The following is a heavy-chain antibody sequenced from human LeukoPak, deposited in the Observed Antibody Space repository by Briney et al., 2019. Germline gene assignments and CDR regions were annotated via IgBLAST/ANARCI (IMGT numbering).Heavy chain of an antibody. J-gene: IGHJ4*02. D-gene: IGHD1-26*01. V-gene: IGHV1-18*01. CDR3: ARVASGSYLVD. CDR1: AYSFTSYG. CDR2: INAHNGNT. Sequence: RASVKVSCKASAYSFTSYGISWVRQAPGQGLEWMGWINAHNGNTNYAQKLQGRVTMTTDTSTSTAYMELRSLRSDDTAVYYCARVASGSYLVDWGQGTLVTVSS.